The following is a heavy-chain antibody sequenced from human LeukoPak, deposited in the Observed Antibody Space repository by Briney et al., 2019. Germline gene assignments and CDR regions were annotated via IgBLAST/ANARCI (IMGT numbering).Heavy chain of an antibody. J-gene: IGHJ4*02. CDR2: IYYSGST. CDR1: GGSISSSSYY. Sequence: SETLSLTCTVSGGSISSSSYYWGWIRQPPGKGLEWIGSIYYSGSTYYNPSLKSRVTISVDTSKNQFSLKLSSVTAADTAVYYCARRSYSSSWFPDYWGQETLVTVSS. V-gene: IGHV4-39*01. CDR3: ARRSYSSSWFPDY. D-gene: IGHD6-13*01.